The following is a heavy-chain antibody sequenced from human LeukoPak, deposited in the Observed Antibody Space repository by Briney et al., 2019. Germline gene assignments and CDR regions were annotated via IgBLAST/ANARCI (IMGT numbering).Heavy chain of an antibody. D-gene: IGHD6-6*01. J-gene: IGHJ1*01. CDR3: ASQMDSSSSFQH. V-gene: IGHV4-59*01. CDR1: GGSISSYY. CDR2: IYYSGST. Sequence: SETLSLTCTVSGGSISSYYWSWIPQPPGKGLEWIGYIYYSGSTNYDPSLKSRVTISVDTSKNQFSLKLSSVTAADTAVYYCASQMDSSSSFQHWGQGTLVTVSS.